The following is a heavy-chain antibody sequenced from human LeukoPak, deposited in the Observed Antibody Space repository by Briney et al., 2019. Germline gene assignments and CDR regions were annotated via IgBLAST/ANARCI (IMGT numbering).Heavy chain of an antibody. D-gene: IGHD1-26*01. CDR2: LYTSGST. J-gene: IGHJ4*02. CDR3: ARENSGSYREFDY. CDR1: CGSISSYF. V-gene: IGHV4-4*07. Sequence: SETLSLTWSVSCGSISSYFWSWIRPPAGEGLGWIGRLYTSGSTNYNASLKSRVSMSVDTSKNQFSLKLSSVTAADTAVLYCARENSGSYREFDYWGQGTLVTVSS.